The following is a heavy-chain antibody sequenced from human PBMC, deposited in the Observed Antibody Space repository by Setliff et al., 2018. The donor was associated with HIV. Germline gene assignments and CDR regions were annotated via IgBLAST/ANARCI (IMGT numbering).Heavy chain of an antibody. CDR2: IYIYNSGST. CDR3: ARGVNFDY. D-gene: IGHD3-3*01. CDR1: GGSFSGYY. V-gene: IGHV4-59*01. J-gene: IGHJ4*02. Sequence: TSETLSLTCSVSGGSFSGYYWSWIRQPPGKGLEWIGYIYIYNSGSTNYNPSLTSRVTISVDTSWNQFSLKLTSVTAADTAIYYCARGVNFDYWGQGTQVTVSS.